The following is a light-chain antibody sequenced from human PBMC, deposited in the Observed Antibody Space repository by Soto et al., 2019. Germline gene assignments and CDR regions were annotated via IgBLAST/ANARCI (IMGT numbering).Light chain of an antibody. CDR2: DVS. J-gene: IGLJ2*01. CDR3: SSYTTSSAPHVV. CDR1: SSDVGGYNY. V-gene: IGLV2-14*03. Sequence: QSALTQSASVSGSPGQSLTISCTGTSSDVGGYNYVSWYQQHPGKAPKLMIYDVSNRPSGISNRFSGSKSGNTASLTISGLQAEDEADYYCSSYTTSSAPHVVFGGGTKLTVL.